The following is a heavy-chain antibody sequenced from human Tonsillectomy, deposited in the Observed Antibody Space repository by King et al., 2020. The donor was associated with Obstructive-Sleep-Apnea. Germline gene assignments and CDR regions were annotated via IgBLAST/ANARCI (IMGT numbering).Heavy chain of an antibody. CDR3: ARDIGLARAFDY. CDR1: GGSISSSSYY. Sequence: QLQESGPGLVKPSETLSLTCTVSGGSISSSSYYWGWIRQPPGKGLEWIGTIYYSGSTYYNPSLKSRVAISADTAQNQFSLKGSSVTDADTAVYYCARDIGLARAFDYWGQGTLVTVSS. J-gene: IGHJ4*02. CDR2: IYYSGST. V-gene: IGHV4-39*07. D-gene: IGHD5-12*01.